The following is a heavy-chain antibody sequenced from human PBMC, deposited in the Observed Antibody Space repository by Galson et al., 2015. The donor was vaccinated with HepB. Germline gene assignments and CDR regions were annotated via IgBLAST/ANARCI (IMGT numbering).Heavy chain of an antibody. D-gene: IGHD3-3*01. Sequence: SLRLSCAASGFTFSSYWMHWVRQAPGKGLVWVSRINSDGSSTRYADSVKGRFTISRDNAKNTLYLQMNSLRAEDTAVYYCARKYDFWSGYSPAFDYWGQGTLVTVSS. V-gene: IGHV3-74*01. CDR2: INSDGSST. CDR1: GFTFSSYW. J-gene: IGHJ4*02. CDR3: ARKYDFWSGYSPAFDY.